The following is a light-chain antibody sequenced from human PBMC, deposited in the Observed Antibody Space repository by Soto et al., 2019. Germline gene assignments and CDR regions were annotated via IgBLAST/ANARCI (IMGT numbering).Light chain of an antibody. CDR1: NIGSKS. CDR3: QVWDSSSDHVV. V-gene: IGLV3-21*02. CDR2: DDS. Sequence: SYELTQPPSVSGAPGQTARITCGGNNIGSKSVHWYPQKPGQAPVVAVYDDSDRPSGIPERFSGSNSGNTATLPISRVEAGDEADYYCQVWDSSSDHVVFGGGTKLTVL. J-gene: IGLJ2*01.